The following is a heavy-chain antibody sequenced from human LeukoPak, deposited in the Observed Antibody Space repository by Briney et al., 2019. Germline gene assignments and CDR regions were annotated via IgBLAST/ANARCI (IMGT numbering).Heavy chain of an antibody. V-gene: IGHV1-18*04. CDR3: ARARILEWLPSYYYMDV. J-gene: IGHJ6*03. Sequence: ASVKVSCKASGYTFTSYYMHWVRQAPGQGLEWMGWISAYNGNTNYAQKPQGRVTMTTDTSTSTAYMELRSLRSDDTAVYCCARARILEWLPSYYYMDVWGKGTTVTVSS. CDR2: ISAYNGNT. CDR1: GYTFTSYY. D-gene: IGHD3-3*01.